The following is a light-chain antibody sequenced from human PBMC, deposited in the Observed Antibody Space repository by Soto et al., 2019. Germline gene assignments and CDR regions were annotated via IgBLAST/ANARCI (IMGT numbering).Light chain of an antibody. CDR1: QSVSIN. J-gene: IGKJ1*01. CDR2: GTS. Sequence: EIVMTQSPAILSVSPGERVTLSCRASQSVSINLAWYQQKPGQAPRLLIYGTSTRATGVPVRFSGSGSGTEFTLTINSLQSEDFAVYYCQQYNDWPRRTFDHGTKV. V-gene: IGKV3-15*01. CDR3: QQYNDWPRRT.